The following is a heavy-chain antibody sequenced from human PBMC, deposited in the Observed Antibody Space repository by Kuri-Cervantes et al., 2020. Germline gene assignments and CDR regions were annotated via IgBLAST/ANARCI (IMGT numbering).Heavy chain of an antibody. CDR2: IDAGNGKT. D-gene: IGHD4-17*01. V-gene: IGHV1-3*01. Sequence: ASVKVSCKASGYNFSSYGVSWVRQAPGHGLEWIGWIDAGNGKTKYSQKFQGRVTITRDTSASTAYMELSSLRSEDTAVYYCARTTVRTGYFQHWGQGTLVTVSS. CDR3: ARTTVRTGYFQH. J-gene: IGHJ1*01. CDR1: GYNFSSYG.